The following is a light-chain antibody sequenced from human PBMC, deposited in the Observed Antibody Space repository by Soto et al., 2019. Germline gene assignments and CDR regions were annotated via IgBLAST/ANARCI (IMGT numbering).Light chain of an antibody. CDR1: QTISSW. CDR3: QHYNSYSEA. V-gene: IGKV1-5*03. CDR2: KAS. Sequence: DIQMTQSPSTLSGYVGDRVTITCRASQTISSWLAWYQQKPGKAPKLLIYKASTLKSGVPSRFSGSGSGTEFTLTISSLQPDDFATYYCQHYNSYSEAFCQGTKV. J-gene: IGKJ1*01.